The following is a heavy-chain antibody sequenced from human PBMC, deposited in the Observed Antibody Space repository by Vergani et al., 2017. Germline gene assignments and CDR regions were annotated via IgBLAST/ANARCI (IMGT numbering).Heavy chain of an antibody. Sequence: QVQLQESGPGLVKPSETLSLTCTVSGGSISSYYWSWIRQPPGKGLEWIGYINYSGSTNYNPSLKRRVTISVDTAKNQFSLKLSSATAADTAVYYCARFTQLLSNWFDPWGQGTLVTVSS. CDR3: ARFTQLLSNWFDP. CDR2: INYSGST. CDR1: GGSISSYY. V-gene: IGHV4-59*01. J-gene: IGHJ5*02. D-gene: IGHD2-2*01.